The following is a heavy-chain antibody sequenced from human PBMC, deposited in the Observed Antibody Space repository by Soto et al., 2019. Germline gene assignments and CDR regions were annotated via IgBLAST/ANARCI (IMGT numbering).Heavy chain of an antibody. V-gene: IGHV3-11*01. Sequence: QVRLVQSGGGLVRPGGSLRLSCEASGFIFSDYYMAWIRQAPGKGLEWVSYISGSGDTIYYADSVKGRFTISRDSAKDSLYLQMNTLRDEDTAIYYCARLGQFDFWGQGTVVTVSS. J-gene: IGHJ4*02. CDR3: ARLGQFDF. CDR1: GFIFSDYY. CDR2: ISGSGDTI.